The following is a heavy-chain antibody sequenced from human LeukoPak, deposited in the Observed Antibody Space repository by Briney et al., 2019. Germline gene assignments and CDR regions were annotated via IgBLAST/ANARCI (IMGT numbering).Heavy chain of an antibody. CDR3: AKDLGTTMVRGSDY. J-gene: IGHJ4*02. CDR1: GFTFSSYG. Sequence: GGSLRLSCAASGFTFSSYGMHWVRQAPGKGLEWVAVISYDGSNKYYADSVKGRFTISRDNSKNTLYLQMNSLRAEDTAVYYCAKDLGTTMVRGSDYWGQGTLVTVSS. D-gene: IGHD3-10*01. CDR2: ISYDGSNK. V-gene: IGHV3-30*18.